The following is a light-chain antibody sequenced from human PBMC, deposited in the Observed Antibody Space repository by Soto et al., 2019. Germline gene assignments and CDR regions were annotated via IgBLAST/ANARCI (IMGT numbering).Light chain of an antibody. J-gene: IGKJ1*01. Sequence: DIQLTQSPSFLSASVGDTVTITCRASQGISTYLAWYQQKPGKAPKNLIYGASTLQSGVPSRFSGSGSGTEFTLTISSLQPEDFATYYCQGLSTYPRTFGQGTKVEI. CDR2: GAS. V-gene: IGKV1-9*01. CDR1: QGISTY. CDR3: QGLSTYPRT.